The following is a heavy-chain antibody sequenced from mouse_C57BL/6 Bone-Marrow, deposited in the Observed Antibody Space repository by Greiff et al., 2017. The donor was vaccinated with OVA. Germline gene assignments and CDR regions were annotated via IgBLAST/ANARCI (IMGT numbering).Heavy chain of an antibody. D-gene: IGHD1-1*01. Sequence: VQLQQSGAELVKPGASVKLSCTASGFNIKDYYMPWVKQRTEQGLEWIGRIDPEDGETNYAPKFQGKVTIATDTASNTAYLQLSSLTSEDTAVYYCGLGEVYYGNSGGVDYWGKGTSVTVSS. CDR3: GLGEVYYGNSGGVDY. J-gene: IGHJ4*01. CDR2: IDPEDGET. V-gene: IGHV14-2*01. CDR1: GFNIKDYY.